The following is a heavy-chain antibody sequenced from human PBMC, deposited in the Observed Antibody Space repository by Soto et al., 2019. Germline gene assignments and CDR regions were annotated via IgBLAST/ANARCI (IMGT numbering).Heavy chain of an antibody. CDR1: GFTFSNYA. CDR2: ISGSGRNT. CDR3: AKDLNGSGSFTSYYHYGMDV. V-gene: IGHV3-23*01. D-gene: IGHD3-10*01. Sequence: GGSLRLSCAASGFTFSNYAMNWVRQAPGKGLEWVSSISGSGRNTYYADYEKGRLTISRDSSKNTLYLQMNSLRVEDTGVYYCAKDLNGSGSFTSYYHYGMDVWGQGTTVTVSS. J-gene: IGHJ6*02.